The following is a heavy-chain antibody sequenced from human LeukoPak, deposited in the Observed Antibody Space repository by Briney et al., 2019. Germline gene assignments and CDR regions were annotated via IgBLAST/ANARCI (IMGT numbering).Heavy chain of an antibody. D-gene: IGHD6-6*01. CDR3: AHRIAARLDFDY. J-gene: IGHJ4*02. CDR1: GFSLSTSGVG. Sequence: SGPTLVKPTQTLTPTCTFSGFSLSTSGVGVGWIRQPPGKALEWLALIYWNDDKRYSPSLKSRLTITKDTSKNQVVLTMTNMDPVDTATYYCAHRIAARLDFDYWGQGTLVTVSS. CDR2: IYWNDDK. V-gene: IGHV2-5*01.